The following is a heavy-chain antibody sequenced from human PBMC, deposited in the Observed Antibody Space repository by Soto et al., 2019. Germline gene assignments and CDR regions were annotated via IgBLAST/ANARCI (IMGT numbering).Heavy chain of an antibody. Sequence: TGGSLRLSCAASGFTFSSYAMHWVRQAPGKGLEWVAVISYDGSNKYYADSVKGRFTISRDNSKNTLYLQMNSLRAEDTAVYYCARGDPEEYSSSSGYFDYWGQGTLVTVSS. V-gene: IGHV3-30-3*01. CDR1: GFTFSSYA. CDR3: ARGDPEEYSSSSGYFDY. CDR2: ISYDGSNK. D-gene: IGHD6-6*01. J-gene: IGHJ4*02.